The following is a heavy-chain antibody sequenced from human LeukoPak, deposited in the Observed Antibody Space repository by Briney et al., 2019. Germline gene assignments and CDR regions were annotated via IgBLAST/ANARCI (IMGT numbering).Heavy chain of an antibody. CDR2: INPSGGGT. Sequence: ASVKVSCKASGYTFTGYYMHWVRQGPRQGLEWMGIINPSGGGTTYAQKFQGRVTMTRDTSTSTAYMELSSLRSEDTAVYYCARLDGSGRDYWGQGTLVTVSS. CDR1: GYTFTGYY. D-gene: IGHD6-19*01. CDR3: ARLDGSGRDY. J-gene: IGHJ4*02. V-gene: IGHV1-46*01.